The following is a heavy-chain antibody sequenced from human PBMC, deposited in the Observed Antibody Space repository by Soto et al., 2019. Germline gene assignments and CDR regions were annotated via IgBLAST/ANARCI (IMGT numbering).Heavy chain of an antibody. CDR3: ARGTKGGSPPL. CDR1: GFAFSNYS. Sequence: GGSLRLSCAGSGFAFSNYSMNWVRQAPGRGLEWVSYISSSSTNTYYAASVRGRFTISRDNAKNSLYLRMNSMKDEDTAVYYCARGTKGGSPPLWGQGTLVTVSS. J-gene: IGHJ4*02. V-gene: IGHV3-48*02. CDR2: ISSSSTNT. D-gene: IGHD1-7*01.